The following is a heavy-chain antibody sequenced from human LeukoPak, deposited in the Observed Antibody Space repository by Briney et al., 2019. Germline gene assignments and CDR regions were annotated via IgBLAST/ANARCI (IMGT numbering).Heavy chain of an antibody. V-gene: IGHV3-48*03. D-gene: IGHD3-10*01. CDR3: ARDYYGSGSYYYYYYGMDV. CDR2: ISSSGITI. Sequence: PGGSLRLSCAASGFTFSSYEMNWVRQAPGKGLEWVSYISSSGITIYYADSVKGRFTISRDNAKNSLYLQMNSLRAEDTAVYYCARDYYGSGSYYYYYYGMDVWGQGTTVTVSS. CDR1: GFTFSSYE. J-gene: IGHJ6*02.